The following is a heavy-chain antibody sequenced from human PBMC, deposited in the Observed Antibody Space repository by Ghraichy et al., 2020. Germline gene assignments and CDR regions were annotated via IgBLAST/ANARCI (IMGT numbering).Heavy chain of an antibody. J-gene: IGHJ3*02. V-gene: IGHV3-23*01. Sequence: GGSPRLSCAASGFTFSSYAMSWVRQAPGKGLEWVSPISGSGASTYYADSVKGRFTISRDNSKNTLYLQMNSLRAEDTAVYYCAKGLYSSGWHDAFDIWGQGTMVTVSS. CDR3: AKGLYSSGWHDAFDI. D-gene: IGHD6-19*01. CDR1: GFTFSSYA. CDR2: ISGSGAST.